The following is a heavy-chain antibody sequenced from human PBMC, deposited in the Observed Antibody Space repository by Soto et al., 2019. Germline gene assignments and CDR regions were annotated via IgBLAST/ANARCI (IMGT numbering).Heavy chain of an antibody. J-gene: IGHJ4*02. Sequence: EVQLVESGGGLVQPGGSLRLSCETSGFSFSDHHMDWVRQAPGKGLEWIARIRSKAHSYTTYYAASVKDRFTISRDDSKNSLYPQMNSLKTEDTALYYCMGDSMRGGGFDYWGQGTLVTVSS. CDR3: MGDSMRGGGFDY. V-gene: IGHV3-72*01. D-gene: IGHD1-26*01. CDR2: IRSKAHSYTT. CDR1: GFSFSDHH.